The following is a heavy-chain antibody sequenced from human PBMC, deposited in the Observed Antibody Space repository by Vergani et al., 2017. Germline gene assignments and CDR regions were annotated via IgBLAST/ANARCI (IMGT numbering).Heavy chain of an antibody. CDR1: GGSISSYYW. CDR2: IFSNDEK. Sequence: QESGPGLVKPSQTLSLTCTVSGGSISSYYWSWILQPPGKALEWLAHIFSNDEKSYSTSLKSRLTISKDTSKSQVVLTMTNMDPVDTATYYCARSRRDCSGGSCYFWFDPWGQGTLVTVSS. V-gene: IGHV2-26*01. J-gene: IGHJ5*02. D-gene: IGHD2-15*01. CDR3: ARSRRDCSGGSCYFWFDP.